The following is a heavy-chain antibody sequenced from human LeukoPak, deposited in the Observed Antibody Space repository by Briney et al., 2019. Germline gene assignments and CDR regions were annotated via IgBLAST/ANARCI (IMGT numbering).Heavy chain of an antibody. Sequence: SETLSLTCTVSGGSISSYYWSWIRQPPGKGLEWIGYIYYSGSTNYNPSLKSRVTISVDTSKNQFSLKLSSVTAADTAVYSFARGPKSGYYPGTFDYWGRGPLV. CDR1: GGSISSYY. V-gene: IGHV4-59*01. CDR2: IYYSGST. J-gene: IGHJ4*02. CDR3: ARGPKSGYYPGTFDY. D-gene: IGHD3-3*01.